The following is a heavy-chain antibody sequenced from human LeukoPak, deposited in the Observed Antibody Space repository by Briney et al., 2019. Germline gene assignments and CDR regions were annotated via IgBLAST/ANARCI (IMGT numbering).Heavy chain of an antibody. D-gene: IGHD6-6*01. J-gene: IGHJ4*02. Sequence: AGSLRLSCAVSGFNLNSYAMHWVRQAPGKGLEWVAVIRHDEANSFHADSVQGRFTISRDTSKKLLYLQMNSLRVEDTAVYYCAKEYTPSSPLGELDSWGQGTLVTVSS. V-gene: IGHV3-30*02. CDR2: IRHDEANS. CDR1: GFNLNSYA. CDR3: AKEYTPSSPLGELDS.